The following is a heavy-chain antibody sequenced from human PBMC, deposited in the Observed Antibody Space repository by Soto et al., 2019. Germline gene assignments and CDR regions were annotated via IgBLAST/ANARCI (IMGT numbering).Heavy chain of an antibody. CDR3: AARRSRAAVHYYYGMDV. CDR1: GYSFTSYW. Sequence: PGESLKISCKGSGYSFTSYWISWVRQMPGKGLEWMGRIDPSDSYTNYSPSFQGHVTISADKSISTAYLQWSSLKASDTAVYYCAARRSRAAVHYYYGMDVWGQGTTVTVSS. CDR2: IDPSDSYT. D-gene: IGHD6-13*01. J-gene: IGHJ6*02. V-gene: IGHV5-10-1*01.